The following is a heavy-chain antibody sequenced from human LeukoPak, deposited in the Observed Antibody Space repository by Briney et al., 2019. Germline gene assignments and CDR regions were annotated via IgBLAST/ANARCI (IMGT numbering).Heavy chain of an antibody. CDR3: AKDNGRDGYNYDAFDI. D-gene: IGHD5-24*01. CDR2: ISGSGGST. Sequence: PGGSLRLSCAASGFTFSSYAMSWVRQAPGKGLEWVSAISGSGGSTYYADSVKGRFTISRDNSKNTLYLQMNSLRAEDTAVYYCAKDNGRDGYNYDAFDIWGQGTMVTVSS. J-gene: IGHJ3*02. CDR1: GFTFSSYA. V-gene: IGHV3-23*01.